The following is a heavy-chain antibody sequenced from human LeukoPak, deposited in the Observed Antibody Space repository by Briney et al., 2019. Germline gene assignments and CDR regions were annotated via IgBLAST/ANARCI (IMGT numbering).Heavy chain of an antibody. CDR2: IYYSGST. CDR1: GGSISSGDYY. J-gene: IGHJ5*02. D-gene: IGHD6-13*01. Sequence: PSQTLSLTCTVSGGSISSGDYYWSWIRQPPGKGLEWIGYIYYSGSTYYNPSLKSRVTISVDTSKNQFSLKLSSVTAADTAVYYCATDRARSWEEGYNWFDPWGQGTLVTVSS. V-gene: IGHV4-30-4*08. CDR3: ATDRARSWEEGYNWFDP.